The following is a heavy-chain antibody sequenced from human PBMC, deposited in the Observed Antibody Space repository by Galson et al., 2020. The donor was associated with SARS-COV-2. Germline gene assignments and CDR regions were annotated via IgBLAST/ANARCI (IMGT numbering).Heavy chain of an antibody. J-gene: IGHJ4*02. CDR3: ARGSGRGVFDY. D-gene: IGHD2-8*01. Sequence: SETLSLTCAVSGGSINSGGYSWSWIRRPPGQGLEWIGHIYQSGGTSYNPSLKSRVTMSLDSSKNQFSLKLNSVTAADTAVYYCARGSGRGVFDYWGQGTLVTFS. CDR2: IYQSGGT. CDR1: GGSINSGGYS. V-gene: IGHV4-30-2*01.